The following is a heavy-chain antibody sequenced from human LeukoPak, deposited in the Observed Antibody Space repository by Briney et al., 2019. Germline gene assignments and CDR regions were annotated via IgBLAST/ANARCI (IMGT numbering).Heavy chain of an antibody. CDR1: GFTFSSYS. D-gene: IGHD3-9*01. Sequence: GGSLRLSCAAPGFTFSSYSMNWVRQAPGKRLEWVSSISSSSSYIYYADSVKGRFTISRDNAKNSLYLQMNSLRAEDTAVYYCARGVRYFDWLLGYWGQGTLVTVSS. CDR2: ISSSSSYI. J-gene: IGHJ4*02. V-gene: IGHV3-21*01. CDR3: ARGVRYFDWLLGY.